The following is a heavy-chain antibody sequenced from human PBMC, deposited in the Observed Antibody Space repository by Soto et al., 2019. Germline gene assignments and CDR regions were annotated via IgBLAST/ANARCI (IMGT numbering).Heavy chain of an antibody. Sequence: ASVKVSCKASGYTFTSYGISWVRPAPGQGLEWMGWISAYNGNTNYAQKLQGRVTMTTDTSTSTAYMEVRSLRSDDTAVYYCARVGAEYYDFWSGLAGAAYYYYYYMDVWGKGTTVTVSS. CDR1: GYTFTSYG. CDR2: ISAYNGNT. V-gene: IGHV1-18*01. CDR3: ARVGAEYYDFWSGLAGAAYYYYYYMDV. J-gene: IGHJ6*03. D-gene: IGHD3-3*01.